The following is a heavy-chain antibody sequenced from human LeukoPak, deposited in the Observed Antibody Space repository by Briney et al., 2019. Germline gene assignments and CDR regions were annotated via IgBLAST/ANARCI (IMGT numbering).Heavy chain of an antibody. V-gene: IGHV3-33*01. Sequence: GGSLRLSCAASGFTFSYYGMHWARQAPGKGLEWVAVIWYDGSNKYYADSVKGRFTISRDNSKNTLYLQMNSLRAEDTAVYYCARGAAVAVEAPSYWGQGTLVTVSS. J-gene: IGHJ4*02. D-gene: IGHD6-19*01. CDR3: ARGAAVAVEAPSY. CDR1: GFTFSYYG. CDR2: IWYDGSNK.